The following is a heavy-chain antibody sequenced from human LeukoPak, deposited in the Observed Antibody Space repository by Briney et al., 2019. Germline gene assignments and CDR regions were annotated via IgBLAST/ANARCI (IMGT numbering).Heavy chain of an antibody. CDR2: INPNSGGT. Sequence: ASVKVSCKASGYTFTGYYMHWVRRAPGQGLEWMGWINPNSGGTNYAQKFQGRVTMTRDTSISTAYMELSRLRSDDTAVYYCAREYSSSWYRWFDPWGQGTLVTVSS. J-gene: IGHJ5*02. CDR3: AREYSSSWYRWFDP. D-gene: IGHD6-13*01. CDR1: GYTFTGYY. V-gene: IGHV1-2*02.